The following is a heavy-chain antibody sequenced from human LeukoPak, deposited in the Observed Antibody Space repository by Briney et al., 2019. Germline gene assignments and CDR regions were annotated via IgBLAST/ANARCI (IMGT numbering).Heavy chain of an antibody. CDR3: ARQKCTSTSCLTKNAFDI. V-gene: IGHV4-4*09. D-gene: IGHD2-2*01. CDR1: SSISGYY. Sequence: SETLSLTCTVSSSISGYYWSWIRQPPGKGLEWIGYIYTSGSTNYNPSLESRVTISVDTPKNQFSLDLSSVTAADTAVYYCARQKCTSTSCLTKNAFDIWGQGTMVTVSS. J-gene: IGHJ3*02. CDR2: IYTSGST.